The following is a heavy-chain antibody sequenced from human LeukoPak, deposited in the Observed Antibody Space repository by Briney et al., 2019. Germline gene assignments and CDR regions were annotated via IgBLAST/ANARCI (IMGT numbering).Heavy chain of an antibody. CDR2: TYYRSKWYN. D-gene: IGHD3-10*01. CDR3: ARELRAIRGNAFDI. Sequence: PSQTLSLTCAISGDSVSSNSAAWNWIRQSPSRGLEWLGRTYYRSKWYNDYAVFLKSRITINPDTSKNQFSLHLNSVTPEDTAVYYCARELRAIRGNAFDIWGQGTMVTVSS. CDR1: GDSVSSNSAA. J-gene: IGHJ3*02. V-gene: IGHV6-1*01.